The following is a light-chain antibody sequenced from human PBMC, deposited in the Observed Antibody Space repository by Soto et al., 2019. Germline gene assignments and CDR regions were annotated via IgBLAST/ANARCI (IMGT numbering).Light chain of an antibody. J-gene: IGKJ1*01. CDR1: QGISSY. V-gene: IGKV1-8*01. CDR3: QQYYSYPRT. Sequence: AIRMTQSPSSLSASTGDRVTITCRASQGISSYLAWYQQKPGKAPKLLIYAASTLQGGVPSRFSGSGSGTDFTLTISCLQSEDFATYYCQQYYSYPRTFGQGTKVEIQ. CDR2: AAS.